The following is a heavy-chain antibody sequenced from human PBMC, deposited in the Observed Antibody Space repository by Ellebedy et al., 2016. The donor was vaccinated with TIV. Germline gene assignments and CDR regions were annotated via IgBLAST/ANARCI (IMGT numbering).Heavy chain of an antibody. CDR2: IYPGDSDT. CDR1: GNTFAKDW. Sequence: GESLKISCNASGNTFAKDWIAWVRQTPGEGLQWMGIIYPGDSDTMSSPAFQGQVTISVDKSINTAYLQWNSLTASDSAMYYCAIKRPHWFDPWGQGSLVIVSS. CDR3: AIKRPHWFDP. V-gene: IGHV5-51*01. J-gene: IGHJ5*02.